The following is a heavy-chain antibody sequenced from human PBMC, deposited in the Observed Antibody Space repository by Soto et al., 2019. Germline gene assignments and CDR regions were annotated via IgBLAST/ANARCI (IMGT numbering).Heavy chain of an antibody. J-gene: IGHJ6*02. V-gene: IGHV3-13*01. CDR2: IGTAGDT. CDR1: GFTFSSYD. CDR3: ARDLGSIFGDYYYYGMDV. Sequence: GGSLRLSCAASGFTFSSYDMHWVRQATGKGLEWVSAIGTAGDTYYPGSVKGRFTISRENAKNSLYLQMNSLRAEDTAVYYCARDLGSIFGDYYYYGMDVWGQGTTVTVSS. D-gene: IGHD3-3*01.